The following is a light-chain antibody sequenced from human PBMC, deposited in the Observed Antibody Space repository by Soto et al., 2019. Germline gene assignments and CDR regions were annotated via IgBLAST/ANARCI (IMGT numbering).Light chain of an antibody. CDR1: QSISTES. Sequence: EIVLTQSPGTLSLSPGEGTTLSCRTSQSISTESLAWYQHKPGQAPRLLIYATSSRATGIPDRFSGSGSGTDFTLTISRLEPEDFAVYYCQQHYFGQGTRLEIK. CDR3: QQHY. V-gene: IGKV3-20*01. CDR2: ATS. J-gene: IGKJ2*01.